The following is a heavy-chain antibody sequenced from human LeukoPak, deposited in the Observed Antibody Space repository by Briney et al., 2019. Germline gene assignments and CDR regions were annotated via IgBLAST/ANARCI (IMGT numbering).Heavy chain of an antibody. CDR3: ARVTTLLWFGETPGSPPTNGMDV. J-gene: IGHJ6*02. D-gene: IGHD3-10*01. Sequence: ASVKVSCKASGYTFTSYAMNWVRQAPGQGLEWMGWINTNTGNPTYAQGFTGRFVFSLDTSVSTAYLQISSLKAEDTAVYYCARVTTLLWFGETPGSPPTNGMDVWGQGTTVTVSS. V-gene: IGHV7-4-1*02. CDR1: GYTFTSYA. CDR2: INTNTGNP.